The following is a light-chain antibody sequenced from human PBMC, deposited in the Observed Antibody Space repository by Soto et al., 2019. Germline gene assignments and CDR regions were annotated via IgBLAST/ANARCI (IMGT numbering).Light chain of an antibody. J-gene: IGKJ5*01. CDR3: LQGAHWPIT. Sequence: DGAVTQSPLSLPVTLGQPASISCRSSQSLVHSDGNTYLNWFQQSPGQSPRRLIYKVSNRDSGVPDRFSGSGSGTDFTLKISSVEAEDVGVYYCLQGAHWPITFGQGTRLGIK. CDR1: QSLVHSDGNTY. CDR2: KVS. V-gene: IGKV2-30*02.